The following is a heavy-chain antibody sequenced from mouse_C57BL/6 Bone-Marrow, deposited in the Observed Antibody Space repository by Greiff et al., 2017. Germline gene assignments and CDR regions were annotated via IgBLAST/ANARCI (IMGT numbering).Heavy chain of an antibody. Sequence: VQLQQSGAELVMPGASVKLSCKASGYTFTSYWMHWVKQRPGQGLEWIGEIDPSDSYTNYNQKFKGKSTLTVDKSSSTAYMQLSSLTSEDSAVYYCARPPHYYGSRRDYYFDYWGQGTTLTVSS. CDR1: GYTFTSYW. CDR2: IDPSDSYT. D-gene: IGHD1-1*01. V-gene: IGHV1-69*01. J-gene: IGHJ2*01. CDR3: ARPPHYYGSRRDYYFDY.